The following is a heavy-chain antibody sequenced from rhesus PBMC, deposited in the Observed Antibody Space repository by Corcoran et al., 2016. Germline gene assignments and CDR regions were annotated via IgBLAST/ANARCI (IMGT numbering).Heavy chain of an antibody. J-gene: IGHJ4*01. D-gene: IGHD6-25*01. CDR1: GGSISSNY. Sequence: QLQLQESGPGLMKPSETLSLTCAVSGGSISSNYWSWIRQPPGKGLDLSGRISGSGGNTDYNPSLKSRVTISTDTSKNQFFLKLISVTAADTAVFYCARRRGSWNYFDYWGHGVLVTVS. CDR3: ARRRGSWNYFDY. CDR2: ISGSGGNT. V-gene: IGHV4-173*01.